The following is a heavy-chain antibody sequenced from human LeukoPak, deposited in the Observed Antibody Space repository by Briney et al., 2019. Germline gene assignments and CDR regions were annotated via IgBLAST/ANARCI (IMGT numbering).Heavy chain of an antibody. CDR3: ARTRTTVAPYFDY. CDR1: GFAFSSYS. CDR2: MNTNTFI. J-gene: IGHJ4*02. Sequence: GGSLRLSCVASGFAFSSYSMIWVRQAPGKGLEWVSSMNTNTFIYYANSVKGRFTISRDNAKNSLYLQMNSLRAEDTAVYYCARTRTTVAPYFDYWGQGTLVTVSS. V-gene: IGHV3-21*01. D-gene: IGHD4-23*01.